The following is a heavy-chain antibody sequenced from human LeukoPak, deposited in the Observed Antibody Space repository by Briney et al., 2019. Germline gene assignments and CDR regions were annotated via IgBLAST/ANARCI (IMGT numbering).Heavy chain of an antibody. CDR1: GFIFSDYN. D-gene: IGHD3-10*01. V-gene: IGHV3-74*01. J-gene: IGHJ4*02. CDR2: INTDGSIT. CDR3: ARDRGPRTGFMVREAYDY. Sequence: GGSLRLSCAVSGFIFSDYNMNWVRQAPGKGLVWVSRINTDGSITNYADSVKGRFSISRDNAKNTLYLQMSSLRAEDTAVYYCARDRGPRTGFMVREAYDYWGQGTLVTVSS.